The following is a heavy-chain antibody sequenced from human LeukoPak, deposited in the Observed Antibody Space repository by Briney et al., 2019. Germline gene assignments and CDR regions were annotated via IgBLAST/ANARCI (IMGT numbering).Heavy chain of an antibody. V-gene: IGHV3-7*03. J-gene: IGHJ5*02. CDR3: AKDLTRTFPFDP. Sequence: GGSLRLSCAASGFNFPSFWMSWVRQAPGMGLAWVATINQDGRETYFVDSVKGRFTISRDNAKSSLYLQMHSLRAEDTAVYYCAKDLTRTFPFDPWGQGTLVTVSS. CDR1: GFNFPSFW. D-gene: IGHD1-14*01. CDR2: INQDGRET.